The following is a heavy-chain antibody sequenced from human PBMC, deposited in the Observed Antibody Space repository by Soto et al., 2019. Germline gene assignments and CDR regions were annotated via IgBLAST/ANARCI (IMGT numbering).Heavy chain of an antibody. CDR2: IYYSGST. J-gene: IGHJ5*02. V-gene: IGHV4-59*01. CDR1: GGSISSYY. Sequence: SETLSLTCTVSGGSISSYYWSWIRQPPGKGLEWIGYIYYSGSTNYNPSLKSRVTISVDTSKNQFSLKLSSVTAADTAVYYCARDDDYSSGWYTRGFDPWGQGTLVTVS. CDR3: ARDDDYSSGWYTRGFDP. D-gene: IGHD6-13*01.